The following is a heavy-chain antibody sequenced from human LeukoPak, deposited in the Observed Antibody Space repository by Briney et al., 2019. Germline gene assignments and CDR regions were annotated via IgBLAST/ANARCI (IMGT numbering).Heavy chain of an antibody. CDR1: GGSISSYY. V-gene: IGHV4-59*01. CDR3: ARSIAAVGGAFDI. J-gene: IGHJ3*02. Sequence: SETLSLTCTVSGGSISSYYWGWIRQPPGKGLEWIGYIYYSGSTNYNPSLKSRVTISVDTSKNQFSLKLSSVTAADTAVYYCARSIAAVGGAFDIWGQGTMVTVSS. D-gene: IGHD6-13*01. CDR2: IYYSGST.